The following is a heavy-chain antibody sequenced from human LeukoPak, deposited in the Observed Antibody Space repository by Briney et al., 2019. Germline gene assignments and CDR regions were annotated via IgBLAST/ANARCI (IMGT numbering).Heavy chain of an antibody. CDR3: ARAPVLRYFDWSTSAWYFNL. CDR1: GGSISSGGYY. Sequence: SETLSLTCTVSGGSISSGGYYWSWIRQHPGKGLEWIGYIYYSGSTYYNPSLKSRVTISVDTSKNQFSLKLSSVTAADTAVYYCARAPVLRYFDWSTSAWYFNLWGRGTLVTVSS. CDR2: IYYSGST. J-gene: IGHJ2*01. V-gene: IGHV4-31*03. D-gene: IGHD3-9*01.